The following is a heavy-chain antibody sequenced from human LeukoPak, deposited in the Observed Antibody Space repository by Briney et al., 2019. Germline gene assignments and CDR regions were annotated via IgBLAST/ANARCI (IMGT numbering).Heavy chain of an antibody. CDR2: INHSGSTT. Sequence: SETLSLTCAVYGGTFSAYYWSWIRQPPGKGLEWIGEINHSGSTTNYNPSLKSRVTISVDTSKNQFSLKLSSVTAADTAVYYCARGGPEAYYYYYMDVWGKGTTVTISS. D-gene: IGHD3-16*01. CDR1: GGTFSAYY. CDR3: ARGGPEAYYYYYMDV. V-gene: IGHV4-34*08. J-gene: IGHJ6*03.